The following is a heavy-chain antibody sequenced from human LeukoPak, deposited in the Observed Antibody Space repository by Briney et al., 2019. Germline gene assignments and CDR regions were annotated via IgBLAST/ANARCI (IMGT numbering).Heavy chain of an antibody. CDR1: GFTFSSYS. Sequence: GGSLRLSCAASGFTFSSYSMNWVRQAPGKGLEWVSCISSSSSYIYYADSVKGRFTISRDNAKNSLYLQMNSLRAEDTAVYYCASPGSPMVRGVIGLFDYWGQGTLVTVSS. CDR3: ASPGSPMVRGVIGLFDY. CDR2: ISSSSSYI. V-gene: IGHV3-21*01. D-gene: IGHD3-10*01. J-gene: IGHJ4*02.